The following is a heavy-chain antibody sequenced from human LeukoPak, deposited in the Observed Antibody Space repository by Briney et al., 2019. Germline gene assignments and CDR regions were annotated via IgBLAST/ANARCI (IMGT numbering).Heavy chain of an antibody. Sequence: GGSLRLSCAASGFTFSSYSMNWVRQAPGKGLEWVSSISSSSSYIYYADSVKGRFTISRDNAKNSLYLQMNSLRADDTAVYYCARVGEGKSRDYHYYYMDVWGKGTTVTISS. CDR1: GFTFSSYS. D-gene: IGHD3-10*01. J-gene: IGHJ6*03. CDR3: ARVGEGKSRDYHYYYMDV. CDR2: ISSSSSYI. V-gene: IGHV3-21*01.